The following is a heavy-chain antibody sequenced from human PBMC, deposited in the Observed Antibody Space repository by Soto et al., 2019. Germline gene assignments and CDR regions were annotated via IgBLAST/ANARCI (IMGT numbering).Heavy chain of an antibody. D-gene: IGHD6-13*01. Sequence: GGSLRLSCAASGFTFDDYAMHWVRQAPGKGLEWVSLISWDGGSTYYADSVKGRFTISRDNSKNSLYLQMNSLRAEDTALYYCAKDVSSSPPYGMDVWGQGTTVTVSS. CDR2: ISWDGGST. CDR3: AKDVSSSPPYGMDV. CDR1: GFTFDDYA. J-gene: IGHJ6*02. V-gene: IGHV3-43D*04.